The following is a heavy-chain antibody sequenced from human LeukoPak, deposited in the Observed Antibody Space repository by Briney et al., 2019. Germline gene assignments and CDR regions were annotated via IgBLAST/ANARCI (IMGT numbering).Heavy chain of an antibody. V-gene: IGHV1-2*02. CDR1: GYTFTSYD. CDR3: ARWGFTYYYGSGSYLFDY. Sequence: ASVKVSCKASGYTFTSYDINWVRQAPGQGLEWMGWINPNSGGTNYAQTFQGRVTMTRDTSISTADMELSRLRSDDTAVYYCARWGFTYYYGSGSYLFDYWGQGTLVTVSS. D-gene: IGHD3-10*01. CDR2: INPNSGGT. J-gene: IGHJ4*02.